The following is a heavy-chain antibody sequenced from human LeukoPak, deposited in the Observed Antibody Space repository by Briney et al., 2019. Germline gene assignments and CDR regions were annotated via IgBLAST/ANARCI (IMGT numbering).Heavy chain of an antibody. J-gene: IGHJ4*02. D-gene: IGHD3-16*02. CDR1: GYTSTSYD. Sequence: GASLKVSCEASGYTSTSYDINWVRQAPGQGLEWMGWMNPNSGNTGYAQKFQGSVNMTRTTSISAAYMELSSLRSEATAVYYCARGLHYDYVWGSYRCPFDYWGQGTPVTVSS. CDR3: ARGLHYDYVWGSYRCPFDY. CDR2: MNPNSGNT. V-gene: IGHV1-8*01.